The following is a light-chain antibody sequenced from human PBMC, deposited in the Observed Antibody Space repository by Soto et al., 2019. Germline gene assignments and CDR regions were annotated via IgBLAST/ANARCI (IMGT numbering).Light chain of an antibody. Sequence: QSALTQPASVSGSPGQSVTISCTGTDSDIGSFNYVSWYQQNPNKAPKLIIHDVNNRPSGVSNRFSGSKSGNTASLTISGLQAEDETDYYCSSYTTSNTLVFGGGTQLTVL. CDR1: DSDIGSFNY. J-gene: IGLJ2*01. V-gene: IGLV2-14*01. CDR2: DVN. CDR3: SSYTTSNTLV.